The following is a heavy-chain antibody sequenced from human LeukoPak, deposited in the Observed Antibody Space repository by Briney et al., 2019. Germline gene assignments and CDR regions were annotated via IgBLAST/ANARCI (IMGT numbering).Heavy chain of an antibody. D-gene: IGHD3/OR15-3a*01. CDR1: GGSISSSNW. J-gene: IGHJ5*02. V-gene: IGHV4-4*02. CDR3: ARQEIGLRSFDP. Sequence: SETLSLTCAVSGGSISSSNWWSWVRQPPGKGLEWIGEIYHSGSTNYNPSLKSRVTISVDTSKNQFSLNLSSVTAADTAVYYCARQEIGLRSFDPWGQGTLVTVSS. CDR2: IYHSGST.